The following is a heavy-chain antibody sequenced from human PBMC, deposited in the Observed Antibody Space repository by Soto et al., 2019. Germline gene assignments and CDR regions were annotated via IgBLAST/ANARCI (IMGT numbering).Heavy chain of an antibody. CDR2: IYYSGST. CDR1: GGSIRSGGYY. Sequence: SETLSLTCTVSGGSIRSGGYYWSWIRQHPGKGLEWIGYIYYSGSTYYNPSLKSRVTISVDTSKNQFSLKLSSVTAADTAVYYCVKQQRYYYGMDVWGQGTTVTVSS. J-gene: IGHJ6*02. D-gene: IGHD6-13*01. V-gene: IGHV4-31*03. CDR3: VKQQRYYYGMDV.